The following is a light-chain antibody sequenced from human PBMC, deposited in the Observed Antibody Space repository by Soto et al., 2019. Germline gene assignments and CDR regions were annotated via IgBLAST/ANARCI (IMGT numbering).Light chain of an antibody. Sequence: SYYLTKPPSVSVAPGQTARITCGGNNIGGKSLHWYQQKPGQAPVLVVYDDGDRPSGIPERFSGSNSGNTATLTISRVEAGDEADYYCQVWDNNYDHYVFGTGTKVTVL. CDR1: NIGGKS. J-gene: IGLJ1*01. CDR3: QVWDNNYDHYV. V-gene: IGLV3-21*02. CDR2: DDG.